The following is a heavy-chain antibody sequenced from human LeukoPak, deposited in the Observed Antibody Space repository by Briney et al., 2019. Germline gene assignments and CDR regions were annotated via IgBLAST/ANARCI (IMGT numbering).Heavy chain of an antibody. CDR2: ISAYNGNT. CDR1: GYTFTSYG. J-gene: IGHJ6*03. D-gene: IGHD6-13*01. CDR3: ARGSSGIAAAGRRNYYYYYYMDV. Sequence: ASVKVSCKASGYTFTSYGISWVRQAPGQGLEWMGWISAYNGNTNYAQKLQGRVTMTTDTSTSTAYMELRSLRSDDTAVYYCARGSSGIAAAGRRNYYYYYYMDVWGKGTTVTVSS. V-gene: IGHV1-18*01.